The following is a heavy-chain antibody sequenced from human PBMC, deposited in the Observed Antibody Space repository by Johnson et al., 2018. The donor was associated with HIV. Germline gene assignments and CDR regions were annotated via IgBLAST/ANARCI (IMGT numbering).Heavy chain of an antibody. V-gene: IGHV3-30*18. D-gene: IGHD1-26*01. CDR1: GFTFSSYG. CDR3: AKDPYSGSPIDI. Sequence: QVQLVESGGGLVQPGGSLRLSCAASGFTFSSYGMHWVRQAPGKGLEWVAVISYDGSNKYYADSVKGRFTISRDNSKNTLYLQMNSLRAEDTAVYYCAKDPYSGSPIDIWGQGTMVTVSS. CDR2: ISYDGSNK. J-gene: IGHJ3*02.